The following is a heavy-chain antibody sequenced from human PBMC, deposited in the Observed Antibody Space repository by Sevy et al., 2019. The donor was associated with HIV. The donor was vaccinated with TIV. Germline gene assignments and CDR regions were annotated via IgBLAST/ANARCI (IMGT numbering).Heavy chain of an antibody. CDR2: ITASGPST. Sequence: GGSLRLSCAASGFTFSTYAMSWVRQAPGKGLEWVSAITASGPSTYYADSVKGRFTISRDNSKNTLYLQMNSLRAEDTAVYYCAKGIYYETRTGKFDYWGQGTLVTVSS. V-gene: IGHV3-23*01. J-gene: IGHJ4*02. CDR3: AKGIYYETRTGKFDY. CDR1: GFTFSTYA. D-gene: IGHD3-22*01.